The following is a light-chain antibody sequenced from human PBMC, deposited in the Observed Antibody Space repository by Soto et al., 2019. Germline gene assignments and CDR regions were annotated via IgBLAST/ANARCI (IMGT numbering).Light chain of an antibody. J-gene: IGKJ1*01. Sequence: IPMTQSPSTLFGSVGDRVTITCRASQTISSWVAWYQQKPGKAPKLLIYKASTLKSGVPSRCSGRGSGTEFTRTISSLQPDDCATYDCQHYNSYSEAVGQGTKVDIK. CDR3: QHYNSYSEA. CDR2: KAS. CDR1: QTISSW. V-gene: IGKV1-5*03.